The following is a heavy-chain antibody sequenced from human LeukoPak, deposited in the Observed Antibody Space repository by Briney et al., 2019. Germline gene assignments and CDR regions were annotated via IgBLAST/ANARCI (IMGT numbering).Heavy chain of an antibody. CDR1: GGSISSGGYY. J-gene: IGHJ4*02. CDR3: ARSPVGAAEFDY. CDR2: IYYSGST. V-gene: IGHV4-31*03. Sequence: SQTLSLTCTVSGGSISSGGYYWSWIRQHPGKGLEWIGYIYYSGSTYYNQSLKSRVTISVDTSKNQFSLKLSSVTAADTAVYYCARSPVGAAEFDYWGQGTLVTVSS. D-gene: IGHD1-26*01.